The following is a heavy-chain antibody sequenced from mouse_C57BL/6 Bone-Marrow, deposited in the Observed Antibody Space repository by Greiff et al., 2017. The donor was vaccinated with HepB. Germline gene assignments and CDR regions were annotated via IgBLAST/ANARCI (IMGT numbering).Heavy chain of an antibody. CDR1: GFTFSDYG. V-gene: IGHV5-15*01. D-gene: IGHD2-1*01. Sequence: EVKLVESGGGLVQPGGSLKLSCAASGFTFSDYGMAWVRQAPRKGPEWVAFISNLAYSIYYADTVTGRFTISRENAKNTLYLEMSSLRSEDTAMYYCARQGIYYGKNYAMDYWGQGTSVTVSS. CDR2: ISNLAYSI. J-gene: IGHJ4*01. CDR3: ARQGIYYGKNYAMDY.